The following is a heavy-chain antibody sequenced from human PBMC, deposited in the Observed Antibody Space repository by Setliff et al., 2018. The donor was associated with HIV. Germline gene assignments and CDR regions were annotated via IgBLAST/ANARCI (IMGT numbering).Heavy chain of an antibody. V-gene: IGHV4-61*09. CDR3: ARILLYDSSAYFVNAFDI. Sequence: SETLSLTCTVSGGSISSGSNYWSWIRQPAGKGLEWIGHIYTSGSTNYNPSLTSRVTISVDTSKNQFYLKLSSVTAADTAVYYCARILLYDSSAYFVNAFDIWGQGTVVTVSS. D-gene: IGHD3-22*01. CDR2: IYTSGST. J-gene: IGHJ3*02. CDR1: GGSISSGSNY.